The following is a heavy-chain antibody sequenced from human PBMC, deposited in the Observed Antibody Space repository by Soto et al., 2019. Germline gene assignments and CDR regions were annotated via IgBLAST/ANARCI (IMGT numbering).Heavy chain of an antibody. CDR1: GFSLSTSGVG. Sequence: QITLKESGPTLVKPTQTLTLTCTFSGFSLSTSGVGVGWIRQPPGKALEWLALIYWDDDKPYSPSLKSRLTITTYTCKDQVVHTMTNMDPVDTATYDCAHRRYWNYFDYWGQGTLVTVSS. J-gene: IGHJ4*02. CDR2: IYWDDDK. D-gene: IGHD2-8*02. CDR3: AHRRYWNYFDY. V-gene: IGHV2-5*02.